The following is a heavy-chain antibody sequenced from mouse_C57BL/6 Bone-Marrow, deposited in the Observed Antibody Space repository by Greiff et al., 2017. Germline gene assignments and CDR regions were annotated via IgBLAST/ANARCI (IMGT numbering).Heavy chain of an antibody. V-gene: IGHV14-4*01. CDR3: ASLDGKYFDF. D-gene: IGHD2-1*01. J-gene: IGHJ2*01. Sequence: VQLQQSGAELVRPGASVKLSCTASGFTITDDYIHWVKQRPEQGLEWIGWIDPAIGDTKYASKFEGKATITSDTSSTTAYLQLSSLTSEDTAVYYCASLDGKYFDFWGQGTPLTVAS. CDR1: GFTITDDY. CDR2: IDPAIGDT.